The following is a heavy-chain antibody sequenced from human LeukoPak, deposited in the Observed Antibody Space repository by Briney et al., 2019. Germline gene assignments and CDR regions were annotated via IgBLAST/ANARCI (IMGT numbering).Heavy chain of an antibody. V-gene: IGHV4-39*07. J-gene: IGHJ3*02. D-gene: IGHD3-22*01. CDR3: ARGADYYDSSGYQSAFDI. Sequence: PSETLSLTCTVSGGSISSNSYYWGWIRQPPGKGLQWIGSIYYSGSTYYNPSLKSRVTISVDTSKNQFSLKLSSVTAADTAVYYCARGADYYDSSGYQSAFDIWGQGTMVTVSS. CDR1: GGSISSNSYY. CDR2: IYYSGST.